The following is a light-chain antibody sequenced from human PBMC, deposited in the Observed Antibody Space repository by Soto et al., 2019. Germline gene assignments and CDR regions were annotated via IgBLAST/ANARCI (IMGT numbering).Light chain of an antibody. J-gene: IGLJ1*01. CDR1: FSNIGENYE. CDR2: GNT. V-gene: IGLV1-40*01. Sequence: QSVLTQPPSVSGAPGHRVTISCNGSFSNIGENYEVHWYQQLPGTAPKLLIYGNTNRPSGVPDRFSASKSGTSASLTISELQPGDQADYYCQTYDSRLSGSDVFGTGTKLTVL. CDR3: QTYDSRLSGSDV.